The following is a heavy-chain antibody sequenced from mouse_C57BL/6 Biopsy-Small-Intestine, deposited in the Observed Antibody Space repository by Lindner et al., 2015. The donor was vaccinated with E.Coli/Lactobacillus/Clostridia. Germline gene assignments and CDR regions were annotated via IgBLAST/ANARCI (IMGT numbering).Heavy chain of an antibody. D-gene: IGHD2-4*01. CDR2: INPGSGST. Sequence: VQLQESGAELVRPGTSVKVSCKASGYAFTNYLIEWIKQRPGQGLEWIGVINPGSGSTNYNEKFKGKATLTADKSSSTAYVQLSSLTSEDSAVYFCARRPYDYDYAMDYWGQGTSVTVSS. CDR1: GYAFTNYL. CDR3: ARRPYDYDYAMDY. J-gene: IGHJ4*01. V-gene: IGHV1-54*01.